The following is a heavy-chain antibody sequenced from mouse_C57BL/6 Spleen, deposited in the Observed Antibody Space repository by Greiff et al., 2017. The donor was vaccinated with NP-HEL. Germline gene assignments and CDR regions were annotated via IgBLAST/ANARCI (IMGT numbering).Heavy chain of an antibody. D-gene: IGHD3-2*02. CDR3: AIGGSGYKGYYFDY. V-gene: IGHV1-74*01. Sequence: QVQLKQPGAELVKPGASVKVSCKASGYTFTSYWMHWVKQRPGQGLEWIGRIHPSDSDTNYNQKFKGKATLTVDKSSSTAYLQLSSLTSEDSAVYYCAIGGSGYKGYYFDYWGQGTTLTVSS. J-gene: IGHJ2*01. CDR1: GYTFTSYW. CDR2: IHPSDSDT.